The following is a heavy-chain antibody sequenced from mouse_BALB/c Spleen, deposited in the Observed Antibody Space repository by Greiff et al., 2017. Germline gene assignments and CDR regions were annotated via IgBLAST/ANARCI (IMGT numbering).Heavy chain of an antibody. J-gene: IGHJ2*01. V-gene: IGHV2-9-2*01. Sequence: VKLMESGPGLVAPSQSLSITCTVSGFSLTSYDISWIRQPPGKGLEWLGVIWTGGGTNYNSAFMSRLSISKDNSKSQVFLKLNSLQTDDTATYYCAKGGSSSFDYWGQGTTLTVSS. CDR3: AKGGSSSFDY. CDR2: IWTGGGT. D-gene: IGHD1-1*01. CDR1: GFSLTSYD.